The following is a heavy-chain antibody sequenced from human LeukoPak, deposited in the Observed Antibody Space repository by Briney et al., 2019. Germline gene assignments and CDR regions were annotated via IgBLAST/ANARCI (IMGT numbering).Heavy chain of an antibody. CDR1: GYTFTGYY. CDR2: INPNSGGT. CDR3: ARGIVVVPAAPDY. Sequence: ASVKVSCKASGYTFTGYYMHWVRQAPGQGLEWMGWINPNSGGTNYAQKFQGRVTMTRDTSISTAYMELSRVRSDDTAVYYCARGIVVVPAAPDYWGQGTLVTVSS. J-gene: IGHJ4*02. V-gene: IGHV1-2*02. D-gene: IGHD2-2*01.